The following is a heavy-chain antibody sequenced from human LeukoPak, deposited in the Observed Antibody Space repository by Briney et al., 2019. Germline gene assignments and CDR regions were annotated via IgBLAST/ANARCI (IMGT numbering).Heavy chain of an antibody. D-gene: IGHD3-22*01. V-gene: IGHV3-23*01. CDR1: GFTFSSYA. J-gene: IGHJ4*02. CDR3: AKVERYYDSSGSIDY. Sequence: TGGSLRLSCAVSGFTFSSYAMSWVRQAPGKGLEWVSAISGSGGSTYYADSVKGRFTISRDNSKNTLYLQMNSLRAEDTAVYYCAKVERYYDSSGSIDYWGQGTLVTVSS. CDR2: ISGSGGST.